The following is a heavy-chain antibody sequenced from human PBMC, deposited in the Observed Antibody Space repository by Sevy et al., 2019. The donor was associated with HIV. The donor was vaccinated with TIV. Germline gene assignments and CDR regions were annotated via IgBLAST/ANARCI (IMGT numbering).Heavy chain of an antibody. Sequence: GGSLRLSCAASGFNFITYTMNGVRQAPGKGLEWVSSFGTSSSYIYYADSVRGRFTISRDNAKNSLYLKMNSLRAEDMAVYYCARANLDSSGSYDAFDIWGHGTMVTVSS. J-gene: IGHJ3*02. CDR3: ARANLDSSGSYDAFDI. CDR1: GFNFITYT. CDR2: FGTSSSYI. D-gene: IGHD3-22*01. V-gene: IGHV3-21*01.